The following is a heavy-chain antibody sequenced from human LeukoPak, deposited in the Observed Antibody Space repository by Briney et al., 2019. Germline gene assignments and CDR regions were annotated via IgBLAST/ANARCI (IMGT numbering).Heavy chain of an antibody. CDR3: AKASSSWYGSGYFDY. CDR1: GFTFDDYA. Sequence: GGSLRLSCAASGFTFDDYAMHWVRQAPGKGLEWVPGISWNSGSIGYADSVKGRFTISRDNAKNSLYQQMNSLRAEDTALYYCAKASSSWYGSGYFDYWGQGTLVTVSS. J-gene: IGHJ4*02. D-gene: IGHD6-13*01. CDR2: ISWNSGSI. V-gene: IGHV3-9*01.